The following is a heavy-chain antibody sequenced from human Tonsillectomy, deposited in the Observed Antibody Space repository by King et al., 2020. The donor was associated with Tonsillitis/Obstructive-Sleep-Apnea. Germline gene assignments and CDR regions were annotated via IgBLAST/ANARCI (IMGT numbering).Heavy chain of an antibody. CDR2: INWNGGST. V-gene: IGHV3-20*04. D-gene: IGHD6-19*01. CDR3: ARVLTGYSSGWSDWYFDL. J-gene: IGHJ2*01. CDR1: GLTFDDYG. Sequence: VQLVESGGGVVRPGGSLRLSCAASGLTFDDYGMSWVRQAPGKGLEWVSGINWNGGSTGYADSVKGRFTISRDNAKNSLYLQMNSLRAEDTALYYCARVLTGYSSGWSDWYFDLWGRGTLVTVSS.